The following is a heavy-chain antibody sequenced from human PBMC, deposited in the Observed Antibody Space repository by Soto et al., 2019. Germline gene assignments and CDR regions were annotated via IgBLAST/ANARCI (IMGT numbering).Heavy chain of an antibody. CDR1: GFTFSTYA. CDR2: ISYDGSNK. Sequence: QVQLVESGGGVVQPGRSLRLSCAASGFTFSTYAMHWVRQAPGKGLEWVAVISYDGSNKYYADFVKGRFTISRDNSKNTLYLQINSLRAEDTAVYYCAKDTDTSGLLWGQGTLVTVSS. D-gene: IGHD3-10*01. V-gene: IGHV3-30*18. CDR3: AKDTDTSGLL. J-gene: IGHJ4*02.